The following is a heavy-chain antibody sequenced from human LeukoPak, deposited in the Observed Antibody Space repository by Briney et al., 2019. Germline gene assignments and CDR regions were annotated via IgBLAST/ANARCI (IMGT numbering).Heavy chain of an antibody. CDR1: GFTFSSYS. J-gene: IGHJ4*02. Sequence: GGSLRLSCAASGFTFSSYSMKWVRQAPGKGLEWVSSISSSSSYIYYADSVKGRFTISRDNAKNSLYLQMNSLRAEDTAAYYCARGGSITGTPDLDHWGQGTPVTVSS. CDR3: ARGGSITGTPDLDH. V-gene: IGHV3-21*01. CDR2: ISSSSSYI. D-gene: IGHD1-7*01.